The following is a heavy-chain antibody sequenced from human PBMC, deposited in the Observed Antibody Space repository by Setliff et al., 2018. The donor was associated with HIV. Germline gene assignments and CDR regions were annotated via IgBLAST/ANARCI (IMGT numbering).Heavy chain of an antibody. J-gene: IGHJ4*02. V-gene: IGHV4-34*08. D-gene: IGHD3-3*01. CDR2: IDHSGST. CDR1: GFTFNTYA. Sequence: PGGSLRLSCAASGFTFNTYAMSWVRQPPGKGLEWIGEIDHSGSTNYNPSLKSRVTISLDTSRNQFSLKLTSMTAADTSVYYCACRYYDLWSNYYTGIPYWGQGTLVTVSS. CDR3: ACRYYDLWSNYYTGIPY.